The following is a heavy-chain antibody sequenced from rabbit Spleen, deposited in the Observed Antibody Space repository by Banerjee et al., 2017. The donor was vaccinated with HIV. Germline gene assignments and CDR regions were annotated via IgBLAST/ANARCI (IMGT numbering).Heavy chain of an antibody. CDR3: ARDGAGGSYFAL. V-gene: IGHV1S47*01. Sequence: QEQLVESGGGLVTPGGSLTLTCKASGFDFSSYGVSWVHQAPGKGLEWIGYIDPIFGITYYANWVNGRFSISRENAQNTVFLQMTSLTAADTATYFCARDGAGGSYFALWGPGTLVTVS. CDR1: GFDFSSYG. CDR2: IDPIFGIT. D-gene: IGHD8-1*01. J-gene: IGHJ6*01.